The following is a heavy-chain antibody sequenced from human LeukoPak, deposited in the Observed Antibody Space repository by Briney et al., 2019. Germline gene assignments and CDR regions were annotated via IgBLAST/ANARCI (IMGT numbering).Heavy chain of an antibody. CDR3: ATGGGASFRDYYHGMDV. V-gene: IGHV1-69*04. D-gene: IGHD2-8*02. Sequence: GASVKVSCKASGGTFSSYAISWVRQAPGQGLEWMGRIIPILGIANYAQKFQGRVTITADKSTSTAYMELSSLRSEDTAVYYCATGGGASFRDYYHGMDVWGQGTTVTVSS. CDR2: IIPILGIA. J-gene: IGHJ6*02. CDR1: GGTFSSYA.